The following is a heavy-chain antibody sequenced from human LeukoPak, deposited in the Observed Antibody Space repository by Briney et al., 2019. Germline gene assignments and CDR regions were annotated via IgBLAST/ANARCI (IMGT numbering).Heavy chain of an antibody. V-gene: IGHV4-39*01. CDR2: IYYSGST. Sequence: SETLSLTRTVSGGSITSDVYYWGWIRQPPGKGQARIGSIYYSGSTYYNPSLKSRVTISVAQYKNQFSLKLTSVTAAHTALYYCARAGSHTSNLSWFDPWGQGTLVTVSS. D-gene: IGHD3-10*01. CDR3: ARAGSHTSNLSWFDP. CDR1: GGSITSDVYY. J-gene: IGHJ5*02.